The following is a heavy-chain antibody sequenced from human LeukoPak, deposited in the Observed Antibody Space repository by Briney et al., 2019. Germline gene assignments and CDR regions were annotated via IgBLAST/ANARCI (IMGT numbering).Heavy chain of an antibody. J-gene: IGHJ3*02. CDR1: GYTFTSYG. Sequence: GASVKVSCKASGYTFTSYGISWVRQAPGQGLEWMGWISVYNGNTNYAQKLQGRVTMTTDTSTSTAYMELRSLRSDDTAVYYCARDLPTYYDILTGYSLTDAFDIWGQGTMVTVSS. CDR3: ARDLPTYYDILTGYSLTDAFDI. D-gene: IGHD3-9*01. CDR2: ISVYNGNT. V-gene: IGHV1-18*01.